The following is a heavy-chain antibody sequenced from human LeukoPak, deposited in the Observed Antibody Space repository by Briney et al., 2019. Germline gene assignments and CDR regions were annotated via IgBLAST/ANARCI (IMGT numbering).Heavy chain of an antibody. CDR2: ISAYNGNT. CDR1: GYTFTSYG. J-gene: IGHJ4*02. D-gene: IGHD3-3*01. Sequence: ASVKVSCKASGYTFTSYGISWVRQAPGQGLEWMGWISAYNGNTNYAQKLQGRVTMTTDTSTSTAYMELRSLRSDDTDVYYCARDVYGFWSGYCTWYFDYWGQGTLVTVSS. CDR3: ARDVYGFWSGYCTWYFDY. V-gene: IGHV1-18*01.